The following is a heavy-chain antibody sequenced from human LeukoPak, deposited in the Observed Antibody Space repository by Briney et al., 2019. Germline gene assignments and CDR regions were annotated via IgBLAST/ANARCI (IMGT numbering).Heavy chain of an antibody. J-gene: IGHJ4*02. Sequence: PSETLSLTCTVSGGSISSGSYYWSWIRQPAGKGLEWIGRIYTSGSTNYNPSLKSRVTISVDTSKNQFSLKLSSVTAADTAVYYCARVGGHFDYWGQGTLVTVSS. CDR3: ARVGGHFDY. CDR2: IYTSGST. V-gene: IGHV4-61*02. CDR1: GGSISSGSYY. D-gene: IGHD3-16*01.